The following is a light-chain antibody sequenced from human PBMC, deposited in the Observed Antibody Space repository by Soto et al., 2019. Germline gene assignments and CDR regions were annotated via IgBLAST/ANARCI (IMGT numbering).Light chain of an antibody. V-gene: IGKV1-9*01. CDR2: AAS. Sequence: IQLTQSPSSLSASVGDRVTVTCRASQGISSYLAWYQQQPGKAPKLLIYAASTLQRGVSSRFSGSGSGTDFTLTISSLQPEDFATYYCQQLNSYPPTFGQGTKLGIK. J-gene: IGKJ2*01. CDR3: QQLNSYPPT. CDR1: QGISSY.